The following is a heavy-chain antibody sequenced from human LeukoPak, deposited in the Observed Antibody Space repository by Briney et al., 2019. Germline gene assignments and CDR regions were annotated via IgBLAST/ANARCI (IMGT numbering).Heavy chain of an antibody. Sequence: PSETLSLTCTVSGGSISSYYWSWIRQPPGKGLEWIGYIYTSGSTNYNPSLKSRVTISVDTSKNQFSLKLSSVTAADTAVYYCAREEPYYDILTGYYSPNWYFDLWGRGTLVTVSS. CDR2: IYTSGST. CDR1: GGSISSYY. D-gene: IGHD3-9*01. V-gene: IGHV4-4*09. J-gene: IGHJ2*01. CDR3: AREEPYYDILTGYYSPNWYFDL.